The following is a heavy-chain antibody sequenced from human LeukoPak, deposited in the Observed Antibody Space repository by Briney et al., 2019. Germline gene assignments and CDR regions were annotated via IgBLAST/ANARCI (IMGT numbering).Heavy chain of an antibody. CDR1: GFIFSDYY. Sequence: PGGSPRLSCAASGFIFSDYYMDWVRQAPGKGLEWVGRIRSKSNSYATAYAASVKGRFTISRDDSKNTAYLQMSSLKTEDTAVYYCTRQRFGELAWGQGTTVTVSS. V-gene: IGHV3-73*01. CDR2: IRSKSNSYAT. CDR3: TRQRFGELA. D-gene: IGHD3-10*01. J-gene: IGHJ6*02.